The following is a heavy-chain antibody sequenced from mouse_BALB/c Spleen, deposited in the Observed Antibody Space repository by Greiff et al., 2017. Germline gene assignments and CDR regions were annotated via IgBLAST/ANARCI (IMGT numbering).Heavy chain of an antibody. CDR3: ARGYGNPFAY. J-gene: IGHJ3*01. CDR2: ISTYYGDA. Sequence: VQLQQSGAELVRPGVSVKISCKGSGYTFTDYAMHWVKQSHAKSLEWIGVISTYYGDASYNQKFKGKATMTVDKSSSTTYMELARLTSEDSAIYYCARGYGNPFAYWGQGTLVTVSA. CDR1: GYTFTDYA. D-gene: IGHD2-10*02. V-gene: IGHV1S137*01.